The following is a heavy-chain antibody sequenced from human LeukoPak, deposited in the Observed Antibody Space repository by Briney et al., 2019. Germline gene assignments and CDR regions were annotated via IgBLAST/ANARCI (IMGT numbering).Heavy chain of an antibody. CDR1: GGSISSSSYY. D-gene: IGHD4-17*01. Sequence: TSETLSLTCTVSGGSISSSSYYWGWIRQPPGKGLEWIGSIYYSGSTYYNPSLKSRVTISVDTSKNQFSLKLNSVTAADTAVYYCAREGGLMTTVTYFDYWGQGTLVTVSS. CDR2: IYYSGST. CDR3: AREGGLMTTVTYFDY. J-gene: IGHJ4*02. V-gene: IGHV4-39*02.